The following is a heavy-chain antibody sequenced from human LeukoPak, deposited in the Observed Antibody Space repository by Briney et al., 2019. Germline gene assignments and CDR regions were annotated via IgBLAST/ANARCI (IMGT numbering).Heavy chain of an antibody. D-gene: IGHD2-2*01. V-gene: IGHV3-23*01. CDR1: GFTSSSYA. J-gene: IGHJ5*02. CDR3: AKASSGVPAANWFDP. CDR2: ISASGGST. Sequence: GGSLRLTCAASGFTSSSYAMSWVRQSAGKGLEWVSLISASGGSTYYADSVKGRFTISRDNSKNTLYLQMNSLRAEDTALYYCAKASSGVPAANWFDPWGQGTLVTVSS.